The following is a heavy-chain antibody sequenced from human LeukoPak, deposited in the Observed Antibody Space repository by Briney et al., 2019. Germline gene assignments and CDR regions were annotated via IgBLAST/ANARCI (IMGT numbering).Heavy chain of an antibody. CDR2: IGAGGTFT. V-gene: IGHV3-23*01. CDR1: GFTFSSYA. D-gene: IGHD2-8*01. J-gene: IGHJ4*02. Sequence: PGGSLRLSCTASGFTFSSYAMNWVRQAPGKGLEWVSGIGAGGTFTYYADSVKGRFTISRDNSKNTLYLQMNSLRAEDTAVYYCAKRDTNGRYYFDYWGQGALVTVSS. CDR3: AKRDTNGRYYFDY.